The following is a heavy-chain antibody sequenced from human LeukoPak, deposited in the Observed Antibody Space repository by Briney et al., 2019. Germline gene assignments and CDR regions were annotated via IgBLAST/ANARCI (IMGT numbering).Heavy chain of an antibody. D-gene: IGHD6-19*01. CDR1: GYTFTSYG. CDR3: ARDKASIAVAGLFDY. Sequence: ASVKVSCKASGYTFTSYGISWVRQAPGQGLEWMGWISAYNGNTNYAQKLQGRVTMTTDTSTSTAYMELRSLRSDDTAVYYCARDKASIAVAGLFDYWGQGTLVTVPS. J-gene: IGHJ4*02. CDR2: ISAYNGNT. V-gene: IGHV1-18*01.